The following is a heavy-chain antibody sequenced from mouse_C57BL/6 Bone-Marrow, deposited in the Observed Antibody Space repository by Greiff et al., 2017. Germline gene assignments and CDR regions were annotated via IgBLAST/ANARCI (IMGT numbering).Heavy chain of an antibody. CDR2: IDPSDSYT. Sequence: QVQLQQPGAELVKPGASVKLSCKASGYTFTSYWMQWVKQRPGQGLEWIGEIDPSDSYTNYNQKFKGKATLTVDTSSSTAYMQLSSLTSEDSAVYYCARWLTLKGDYWGRGTSVTVSA. CDR1: GYTFTSYW. J-gene: IGHJ4*01. V-gene: IGHV1-50*01. D-gene: IGHD2-2*01. CDR3: ARWLTLKGDY.